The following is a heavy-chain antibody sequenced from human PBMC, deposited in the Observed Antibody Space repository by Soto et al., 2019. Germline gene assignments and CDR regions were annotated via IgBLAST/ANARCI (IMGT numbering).Heavy chain of an antibody. J-gene: IGHJ4*02. CDR1: GYNFIAYY. Sequence: QVQLVQSGAEVKKPGSSVKLSCKASGYNFIAYYIYWVRQAPGQGPEWMGMINPSSGATNCAQKVQSRVTVTRDTSTSTAYLELSSLRSEDAAGYYCAKYCGGDCRHFDAWGQGTLVTVST. CDR2: INPSSGAT. D-gene: IGHD2-21*02. V-gene: IGHV1-46*01. CDR3: AKYCGGDCRHFDA.